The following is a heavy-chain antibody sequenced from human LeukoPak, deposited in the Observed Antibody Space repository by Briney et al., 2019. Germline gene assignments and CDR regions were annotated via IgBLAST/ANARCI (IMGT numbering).Heavy chain of an antibody. D-gene: IGHD3-10*01. CDR1: GDSISSSSYY. V-gene: IGHV4-39*07. CDR3: ARDWYGSIDY. J-gene: IGHJ4*02. CDR2: IYTSGST. Sequence: SETLSLTCTVSGDSISSSSYYWGWIRQPPGKGLEWIGRIYTSGSTNYNPSLKSRVTISVDTSKNQFSLKLSSVTAADTAVYYCARDWYGSIDYWGQGTLVTVSS.